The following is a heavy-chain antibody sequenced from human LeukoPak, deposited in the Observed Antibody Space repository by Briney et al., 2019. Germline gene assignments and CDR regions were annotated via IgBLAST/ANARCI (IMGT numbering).Heavy chain of an antibody. CDR2: ISASGGST. V-gene: IGHV3-23*01. CDR3: AKDAWGYSYGHSDY. J-gene: IGHJ4*02. D-gene: IGHD5-18*01. Sequence: GESLRLSCAASGFTVSSYAMNWVRQAPGKGLEWVSTISASGGSTYYADSVKGRFTISRDNSKNTLYLQMNSLRAEDTAVYYCAKDAWGYSYGHSDYWGQGTLVTVSS. CDR1: GFTVSSYA.